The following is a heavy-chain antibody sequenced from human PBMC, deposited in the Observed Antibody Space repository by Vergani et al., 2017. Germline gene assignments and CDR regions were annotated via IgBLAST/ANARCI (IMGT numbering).Heavy chain of an antibody. CDR2: IYPGDSDT. J-gene: IGHJ3*02. D-gene: IGHD2-2*01. CDR3: ARYVVYCSSTSCYEHAFDI. CDR1: GYSFTSYW. Sequence: EVQLVQSGAEVKKSGESLKISCKGSGYSFTSYWIGWVRQMPGKGLEWMGNIYPGDSDTRYSPSFQGQVTISADKSISTAYLQWSSLKASDTAMYYCARYVVYCSSTSCYEHAFDIWGQGTMVTVSS. V-gene: IGHV5-51*03.